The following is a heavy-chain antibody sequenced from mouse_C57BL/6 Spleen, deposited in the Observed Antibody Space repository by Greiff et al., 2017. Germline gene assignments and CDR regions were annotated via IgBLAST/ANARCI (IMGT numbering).Heavy chain of an antibody. CDR1: GYTFTDYY. J-gene: IGHJ3*01. Sequence: EVKLQQSGPELVKPGASVKISCKASGYTFTDYYMNWVKQSHGKSLEWIGDINPNNGGTSYNQKFKGKATLTVDKSSSTAYMELRSLTSEDSAVYYCARPNYYGSSLAWFAYWGQGTLVTVSA. CDR3: ARPNYYGSSLAWFAY. CDR2: INPNNGGT. V-gene: IGHV1-26*01. D-gene: IGHD1-1*01.